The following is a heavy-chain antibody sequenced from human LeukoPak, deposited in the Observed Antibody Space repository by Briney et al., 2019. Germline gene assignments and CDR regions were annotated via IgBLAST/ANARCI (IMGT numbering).Heavy chain of an antibody. CDR1: GFTFDDYA. J-gene: IGHJ3*02. D-gene: IGHD5-12*01. V-gene: IGHV3-9*01. Sequence: SLRLSCAASGFTFDDYAMHWVRQAPGKGLEWVSGISWNSGSMVYADSVKGRFTISRDNAKNSLYLQMNSLRAEDTALYYCARRDSGYDNRAFDIWGQGTVVTVSS. CDR2: ISWNSGSM. CDR3: ARRDSGYDNRAFDI.